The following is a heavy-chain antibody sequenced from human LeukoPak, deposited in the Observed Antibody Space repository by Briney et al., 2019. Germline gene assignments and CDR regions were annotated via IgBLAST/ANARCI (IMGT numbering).Heavy chain of an antibody. Sequence: PGASVKVSCKASGGTFSSYAISWVRQAPGQGLEWMGGIIPILGTANYAQKFQGRVTITADESTSTAYMELSSLRSEDTAVYYRARGPSGWYRNDYWGQGTLVTVSS. J-gene: IGHJ4*02. D-gene: IGHD6-19*01. V-gene: IGHV1-69*13. CDR1: GGTFSSYA. CDR3: ARGPSGWYRNDY. CDR2: IIPILGTA.